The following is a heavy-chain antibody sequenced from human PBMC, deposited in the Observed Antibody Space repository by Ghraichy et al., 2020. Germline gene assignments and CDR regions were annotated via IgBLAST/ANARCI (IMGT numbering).Heavy chain of an antibody. CDR2: IYPGDSDT. J-gene: IGHJ6*02. CDR1: GYSFTSYW. Sequence: GEALNISCKGSGYSFTSYWIGWVRQMPGKGLEWMGIIYPGDSDTRYSPSFQGQVTISADKSISTAYLQWSSLKASDTAMYYCARQSGMVVPAAIYYYGMDVWGQGTTVTVSS. CDR3: ARQSGMVVPAAIYYYGMDV. V-gene: IGHV5-51*01. D-gene: IGHD2-2*01.